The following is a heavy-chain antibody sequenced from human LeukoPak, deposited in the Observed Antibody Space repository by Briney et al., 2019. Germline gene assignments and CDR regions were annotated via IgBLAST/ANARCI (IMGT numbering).Heavy chain of an antibody. CDR3: AGVPGLNYYYMDV. V-gene: IGHV4-39*01. J-gene: IGHJ6*03. D-gene: IGHD3-22*01. CDR1: GGSISSSSYY. Sequence: SETLSLTCTVSGGSISSSSYYWGWIRQPPGKGLEWIGSIYYSGSTYYNPSLKSRVTISVDTSKNQFSLKLSSVTAADTAVYYCAGVPGLNYYYMDVWGKGTTVTVSS. CDR2: IYYSGST.